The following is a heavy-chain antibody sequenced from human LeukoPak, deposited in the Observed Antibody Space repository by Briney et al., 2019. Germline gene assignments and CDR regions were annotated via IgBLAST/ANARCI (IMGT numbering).Heavy chain of an antibody. CDR2: SNPDSGDT. CDR1: GYTFIGYY. CDR3: ARDLSSTPHWELDY. V-gene: IGHV1-2*06. Sequence: ASVKVSCKASGYTFIGYYMHWLRQAPGQGLEWMGRSNPDSGDTNYAQHFQGRVTMTRDTSIATAYMELNRLTSDDTAVYYCARDLSSTPHWELDYLGQGTLVTVSS. D-gene: IGHD1-26*01. J-gene: IGHJ4*02.